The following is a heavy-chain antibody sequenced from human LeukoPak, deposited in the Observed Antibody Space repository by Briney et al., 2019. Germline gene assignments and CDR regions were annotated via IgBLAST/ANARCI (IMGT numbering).Heavy chain of an antibody. CDR3: AKAIYGSGSFILYY. Sequence: GGSLRLSCAASGFTFSSYAMSWVRQAPGKGLEWVSAISGSGGSTYYADSVKGRFTISRDNSKNTLYLQMNSLRAEDTAVYYCAKAIYGSGSFILYYWGQGTLVTVSS. J-gene: IGHJ4*02. CDR2: ISGSGGST. V-gene: IGHV3-23*01. D-gene: IGHD3-10*01. CDR1: GFTFSSYA.